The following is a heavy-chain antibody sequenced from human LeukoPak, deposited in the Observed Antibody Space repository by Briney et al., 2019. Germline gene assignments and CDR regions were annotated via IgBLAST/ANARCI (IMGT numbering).Heavy chain of an antibody. J-gene: IGHJ4*02. D-gene: IGHD6-13*01. CDR2: ISGSGGST. V-gene: IGHV3-23*01. Sequence: GGSLRLSCAASGFTFSSYAMSWVRQAPGKGLEWVSAISGSGGSTYYADSVKGRFTISRDNSKNTLYLQMNSLRAEDTAVYYCAKDRSSWYAPGGKNDHWGQVTLVTVSS. CDR3: AKDRSSWYAPGGKNDH. CDR1: GFTFSSYA.